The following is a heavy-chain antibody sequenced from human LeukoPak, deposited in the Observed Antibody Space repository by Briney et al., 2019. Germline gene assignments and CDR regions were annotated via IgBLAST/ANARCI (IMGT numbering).Heavy chain of an antibody. D-gene: IGHD6-13*01. Sequence: GGSLRLSCAASGFTFSSYGMHGVRQAPGKGLEWVAFIRYDGSNIYYADSVKGRFTISRDNYKNTLYLQMISLRAEDTAVYYCARRTYSSSWYGDFDYWGQGTLVTVSS. CDR3: ARRTYSSSWYGDFDY. V-gene: IGHV3-30*02. CDR1: GFTFSSYG. J-gene: IGHJ4*02. CDR2: IRYDGSNI.